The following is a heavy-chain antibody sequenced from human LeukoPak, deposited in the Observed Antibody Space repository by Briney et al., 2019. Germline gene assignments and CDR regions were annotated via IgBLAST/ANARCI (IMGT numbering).Heavy chain of an antibody. CDR2: INHSGST. CDR3: ATGPIVGATLLPGSYMDV. J-gene: IGHJ6*03. V-gene: IGHV4-34*01. CDR1: GGSFSGYY. D-gene: IGHD1-26*01. Sequence: SETLSLTCAVYGGSFSGYYWSWIRQPPGKGLEWIGEINHSGSTNYNPSLKSRVTISVDTSKNQFSLKLSSVPAADTAVYYSATGPIVGATLLPGSYMDVWGKGTPVTVSS.